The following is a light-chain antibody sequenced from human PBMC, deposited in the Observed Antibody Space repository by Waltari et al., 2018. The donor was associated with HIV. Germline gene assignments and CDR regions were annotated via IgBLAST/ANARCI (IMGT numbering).Light chain of an antibody. CDR2: DAS. Sequence: VLTQSPATLSVSPGETVTLSCRASQSVGRYLACYQQKPGQPPRLLIHDASNRATGIPPRFSGLGSGTDFSLTISSLEREDVAVYFCQQRSNWPPITFGQGTRLEIK. V-gene: IGKV3-11*01. CDR1: QSVGRY. CDR3: QQRSNWPPIT. J-gene: IGKJ5*01.